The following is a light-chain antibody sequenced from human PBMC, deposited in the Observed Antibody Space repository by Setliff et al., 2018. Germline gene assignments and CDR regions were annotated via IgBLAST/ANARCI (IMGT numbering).Light chain of an antibody. CDR3: SSYTSSNTYV. J-gene: IGLJ1*01. CDR2: DVT. CDR1: SSDVGNYNR. Sequence: QSVPTQPPSVSGSRGQSVTISCTGTSSDVGNYNRVSWYQQPPGTAPKLMIYDVTNRPSGVPDRFSGSKSGNTASLTISGLQAEDEADYYCSSYTSSNTYVFGSGTKV. V-gene: IGLV2-18*02.